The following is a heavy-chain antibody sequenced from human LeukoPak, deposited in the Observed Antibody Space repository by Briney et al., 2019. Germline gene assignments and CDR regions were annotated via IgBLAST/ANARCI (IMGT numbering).Heavy chain of an antibody. V-gene: IGHV4-38-2*01. Sequence: SETLSLTCSVTGYSISSGFYWGWIRQPPGKGLEWIGTISHSGSTYYNPSLKSRVTISVDTSKNRFSLKLTSVTAADTAIYYCARSDGGSYSHWGQGTLVTVSS. J-gene: IGHJ4*02. CDR2: ISHSGST. D-gene: IGHD1-26*01. CDR3: ARSDGGSYSH. CDR1: GYSISSGFY.